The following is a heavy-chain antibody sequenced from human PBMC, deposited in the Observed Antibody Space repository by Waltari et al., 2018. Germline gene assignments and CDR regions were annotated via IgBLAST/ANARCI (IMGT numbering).Heavy chain of an antibody. Sequence: EVQLVESGGGLVQPGGSLRLSCAVSGFTLSGYEMNWVRQAPGKGLECVAYMSGNGMNIYYADSVKGRFTISRDTAKNSLYLQMNSLRAEDTAVYYCARDSAPGNKVVVLPEIGAFDIWGQGTMVTVSS. CDR1: GFTLSGYE. D-gene: IGHD2-15*01. CDR3: ARDSAPGNKVVVLPEIGAFDI. V-gene: IGHV3-48*03. CDR2: MSGNGMNI. J-gene: IGHJ3*02.